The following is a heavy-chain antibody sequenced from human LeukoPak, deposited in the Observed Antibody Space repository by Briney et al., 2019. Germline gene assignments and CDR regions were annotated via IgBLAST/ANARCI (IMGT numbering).Heavy chain of an antibody. Sequence: PGGSPRLSCAASGFTFSSYAMSWVRQAPGKGLEWVSAISGSGGSTYYADSVKGRFTISRDNSKNTLYLQMNSLRAEDTAVYYCAKDQSSSSWYGGDYWGQGTLVTVSS. CDR2: ISGSGGST. D-gene: IGHD6-13*01. J-gene: IGHJ4*02. CDR1: GFTFSSYA. V-gene: IGHV3-23*01. CDR3: AKDQSSSSWYGGDY.